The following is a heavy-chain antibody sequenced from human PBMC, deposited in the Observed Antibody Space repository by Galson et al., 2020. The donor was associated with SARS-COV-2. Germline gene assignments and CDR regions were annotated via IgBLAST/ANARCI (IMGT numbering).Heavy chain of an antibody. CDR1: GFTFDDYA. V-gene: IGHV3-9*01. Sequence: SLTISCAASGFTFDDYAMHWVRQAPGKGLEWVSGNSWNSGSIGYADSVKGRFTISRDNAKNSLYLQMNSQRAEDTALYYCAKSSSIMVRGVYVDYWGQGTLGTVSS. CDR3: AKSSSIMVRGVYVDY. CDR2: NSWNSGSI. J-gene: IGHJ4*02. D-gene: IGHD3-10*01.